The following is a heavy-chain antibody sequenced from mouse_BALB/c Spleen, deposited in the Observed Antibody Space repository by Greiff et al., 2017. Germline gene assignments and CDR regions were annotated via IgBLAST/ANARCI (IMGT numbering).Heavy chain of an antibody. J-gene: IGHJ3*01. Sequence: VQLQQSGAELVRSGASVKLSCTASGFNIKDYYMHWVKQRPEQGLEWIGWIDPENGDTEYAPKFQGKATMTADTSSNTAYLQLSSLTSEDTAVYYCNPWDGCAYWGQGTLVTVSA. V-gene: IGHV14-4*02. D-gene: IGHD4-1*01. CDR2: IDPENGDT. CDR3: NPWDGCAY. CDR1: GFNIKDYY.